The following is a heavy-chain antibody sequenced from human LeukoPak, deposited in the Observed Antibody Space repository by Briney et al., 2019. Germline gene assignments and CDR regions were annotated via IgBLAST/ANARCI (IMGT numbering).Heavy chain of an antibody. V-gene: IGHV4-61*08. J-gene: IGHJ5*02. D-gene: IGHD1-26*01. Sequence: PSQTLSLTCTVSGGSISSGGYYWSWIRQPPGKGLEWIGYIYYSGSTNYNPSLKSRVTISVDTSKNQFSLKLSSVTAADTAVYYCARDDGVGATSPWGQGTLVTVSS. CDR2: IYYSGST. CDR1: GGSISSGGYY. CDR3: ARDDGVGATSP.